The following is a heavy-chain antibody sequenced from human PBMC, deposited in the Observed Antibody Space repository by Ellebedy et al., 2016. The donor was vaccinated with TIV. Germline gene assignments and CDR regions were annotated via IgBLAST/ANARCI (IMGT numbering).Heavy chain of an antibody. CDR1: GFTFSSYW. D-gene: IGHD6-19*01. Sequence: GGSLRFSXAASGFTFSSYWMHWVRQAPGKGLVWVSRINSDGSSTSYADSVKGRFTISRDNAKNTLYLQMNSLRAEDTAVYYCARDQLISGGWYPGIDYWGQGTLVTVSS. CDR3: ARDQLISGGWYPGIDY. V-gene: IGHV3-74*01. CDR2: INSDGSST. J-gene: IGHJ4*02.